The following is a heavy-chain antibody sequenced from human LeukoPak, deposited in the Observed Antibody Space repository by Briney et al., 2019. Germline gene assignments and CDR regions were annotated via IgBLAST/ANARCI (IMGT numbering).Heavy chain of an antibody. V-gene: IGHV3-48*03. D-gene: IGHD3-3*01. CDR2: ISDSGRTT. Sequence: TGGSLRLSCAVSGLTFSNFKMNWVRQAPGKGLEWVSHISDSGRTTFYADSVKGRFTISRDNAKNSLYLQMSSLRVEDTAVYYCASWAGNTQSDSWSGPFDYWGQGTLVTVSS. J-gene: IGHJ4*02. CDR1: GLTFSNFK. CDR3: ASWAGNTQSDSWSGPFDY.